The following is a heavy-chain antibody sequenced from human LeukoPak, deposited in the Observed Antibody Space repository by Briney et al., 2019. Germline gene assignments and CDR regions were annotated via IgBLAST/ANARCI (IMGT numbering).Heavy chain of an antibody. CDR2: IIPIFGTA. D-gene: IGHD3-3*01. V-gene: IGHV1-69*13. CDR1: GGTFSSYG. CDR3: ARGGGIFGVLTTAHYYGMDV. J-gene: IGHJ6*02. Sequence: SVKVSCKASGGTFSSYGISWVRQAPGQGLEWMGGIIPIFGTANYAQKFQGRVTITADESTSTAYMELSSLRSEDTAVYYCARGGGIFGVLTTAHYYGMDVWGQGTTVIVSS.